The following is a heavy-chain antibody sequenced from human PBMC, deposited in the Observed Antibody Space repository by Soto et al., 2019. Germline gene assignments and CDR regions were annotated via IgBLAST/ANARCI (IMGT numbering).Heavy chain of an antibody. V-gene: IGHV1-8*01. J-gene: IGHJ4*02. CDR2: MNRSSGDS. D-gene: IGHD2-15*01. CDR3: VRQPGGVATPGDDY. Sequence: QLQLVQSGAEVKKPGASVKVSGEASGYPLTAFDINWGRQAAGQGIEWMGWMNRSSGDSAFAQRFQDRITMTRTTSISTAYMELSRLTSDDTAVYYCVRQPGGVATPGDDYWGQGTLVTVSS. CDR1: GYPLTAFD.